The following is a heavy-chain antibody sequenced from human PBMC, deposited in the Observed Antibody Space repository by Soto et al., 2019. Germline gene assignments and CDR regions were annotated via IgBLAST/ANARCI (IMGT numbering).Heavy chain of an antibody. Sequence: PGESLKISCQGSGYRFTSYWIAWLRQMPGKGLEWVGIIYPDDSDIKYSPSFQGQATISADRSNSTAYLQWRSLKASDTAMYFRARHFDSSGYYPDYWGQGTQVTVSS. CDR1: GYRFTSYW. CDR2: IYPDDSDI. CDR3: ARHFDSSGYYPDY. J-gene: IGHJ4*02. V-gene: IGHV5-51*01. D-gene: IGHD3-22*01.